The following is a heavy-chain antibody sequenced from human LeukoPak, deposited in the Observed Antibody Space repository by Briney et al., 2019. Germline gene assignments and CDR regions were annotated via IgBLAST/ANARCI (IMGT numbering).Heavy chain of an antibody. J-gene: IGHJ4*02. CDR2: IIPILGIA. V-gene: IGHV1-69*04. D-gene: IGHD6-6*01. Sequence: GASVKVSCKASGGTFSSYAISWVRQAPGQGLEWMGRIIPILGIANYAQKFQGRVTITADKSTSTAYMELSSLRSEDTAVYYCARGPTSSTFDYWGQGTLVTVSS. CDR1: GGTFSSYA. CDR3: ARGPTSSTFDY.